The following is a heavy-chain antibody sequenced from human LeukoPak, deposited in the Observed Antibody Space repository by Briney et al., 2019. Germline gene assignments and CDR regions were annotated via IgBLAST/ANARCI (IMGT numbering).Heavy chain of an antibody. CDR1: GYTFTGYH. D-gene: IGHD2-2*01. CDR3: ARDYCSSTSCLFDY. V-gene: IGHV1-2*06. CDR2: INPNSGDT. J-gene: IGHJ4*02. Sequence: ASVKVSCKASGYTFTGYHMHWVRQAPGQELEWMGRINPNSGDTNYAQKFQGRVTMTRDTSISTAYVELSRLRSDDTAVYYCARDYCSSTSCLFDYWGQGTLVTVSS.